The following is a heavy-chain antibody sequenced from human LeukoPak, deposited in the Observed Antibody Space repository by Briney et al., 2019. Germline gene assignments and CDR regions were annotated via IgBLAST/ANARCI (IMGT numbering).Heavy chain of an antibody. J-gene: IGHJ4*02. Sequence: SSERVSCKASGDTFTNYGITWVRQAPGQGLEWMGWIAAYNDNTNYAQKFQGRITMTTDTSTSTAYMELRSLTSDDTAMYYCARGYSYRFYFDFRGQGTLVTVSS. CDR2: IAAYNDNT. CDR3: ARGYSYRFYFDF. CDR1: GDTFTNYG. V-gene: IGHV1-18*01. D-gene: IGHD5-12*01.